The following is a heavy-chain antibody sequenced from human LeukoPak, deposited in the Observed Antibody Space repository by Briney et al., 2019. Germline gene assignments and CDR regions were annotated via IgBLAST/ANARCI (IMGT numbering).Heavy chain of an antibody. V-gene: IGHV1-3*03. CDR3: AREAAVAGTMGHFRSFDY. Sequence: EASVKVSCKASGYTFTSYAMHWVRQAPGQRLEWMGWINAGNGNTKYSQEFQGRVTITRDTSASTAYMELSSLRSEDMAVYYCAREAAVAGTMGHFRSFDYWGQGTLVTVSS. D-gene: IGHD6-19*01. CDR1: GYTFTSYA. CDR2: INAGNGNT. J-gene: IGHJ4*02.